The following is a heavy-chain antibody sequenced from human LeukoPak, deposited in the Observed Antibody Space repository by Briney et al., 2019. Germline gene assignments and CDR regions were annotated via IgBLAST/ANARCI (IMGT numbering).Heavy chain of an antibody. D-gene: IGHD1-26*01. CDR1: GGTINGYY. CDR3: ARRGRTFDY. Sequence: SETLSLTCTVSGGTINGYYWSWIRQPPGKGLEWIGYIYYSGSTNYNPSLKSRVTISVDTSKNQFSLNLRSVTAADTAFYYCARRGRTFDYWGQGTLVTVSS. V-gene: IGHV4-59*08. J-gene: IGHJ4*02. CDR2: IYYSGST.